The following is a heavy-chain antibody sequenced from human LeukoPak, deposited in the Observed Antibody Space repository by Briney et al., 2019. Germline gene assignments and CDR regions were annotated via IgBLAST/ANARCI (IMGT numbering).Heavy chain of an antibody. CDR1: GGSFGSSGYY. Sequence: PSKPRSLTCTVSGGSFGSSGYYWGRIPQPPGKGLEWIGSIYYSGSTYYSPSLKSRVTLSVDTSKNQFSLKLSSVTAADTAVYYCGRLLRGYWYFDLWGRGTLVTVSS. J-gene: IGHJ2*01. CDR3: GRLLRGYWYFDL. D-gene: IGHD6-13*01. CDR2: IYYSGST. V-gene: IGHV4-39*01.